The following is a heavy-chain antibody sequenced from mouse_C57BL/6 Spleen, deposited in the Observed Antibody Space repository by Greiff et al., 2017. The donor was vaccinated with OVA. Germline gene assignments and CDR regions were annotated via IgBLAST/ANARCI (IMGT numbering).Heavy chain of an antibody. CDR2: IDPSDSYT. CDR1: GYTFTSYW. J-gene: IGHJ4*01. CDR3: ARSDYYGSSSYAMDY. Sequence: VQLQQPGAELVMPGASVKLSCKASGYTFTSYWMHWVKQRPGQGLEWIGEIDPSDSYTNYNQKFKGKSTLTVDKSSSTAYMQLSSLTSEDSAVYYCARSDYYGSSSYAMDYWGQGTSVTVSS. D-gene: IGHD1-1*01. V-gene: IGHV1-69*01.